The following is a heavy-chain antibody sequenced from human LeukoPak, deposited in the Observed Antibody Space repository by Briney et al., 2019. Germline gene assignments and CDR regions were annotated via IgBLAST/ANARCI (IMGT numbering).Heavy chain of an antibody. CDR2: ISWNSGSI. J-gene: IGHJ4*02. CDR3: AKADSSGYPPTY. CDR1: GFTFDDYA. V-gene: IGHV3-9*01. Sequence: PGRSLRLSCAASGFTFDDYAMHWVRQAPGKGLEWVSGISWNSGSIGYADSVKGRFTISRDNAKNSLYLQMNSLRAEDTAFYYCAKADSSGYPPTYWGQGTLVTVSS. D-gene: IGHD3-10*01.